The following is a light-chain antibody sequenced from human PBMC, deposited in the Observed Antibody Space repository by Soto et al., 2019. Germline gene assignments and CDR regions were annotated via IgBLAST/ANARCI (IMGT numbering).Light chain of an antibody. CDR1: QSISSY. Sequence: DIEVPQTKYSLSAAVADRVTIACRASQSISSYLNWYQQKPGKAPKLLIYAASSLQSGVPSRFSGSGSGTEFTLTISSLQPEDFATYYCQQTFSPPSITFGQGTRLEIK. CDR3: QQTFSPPSIT. J-gene: IGKJ5*01. V-gene: IGKV1-39*01. CDR2: AAS.